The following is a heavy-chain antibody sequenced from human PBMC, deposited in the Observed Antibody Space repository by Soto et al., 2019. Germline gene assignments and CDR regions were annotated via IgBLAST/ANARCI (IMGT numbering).Heavy chain of an antibody. CDR2: VYHSGST. J-gene: IGHJ4*02. V-gene: IGHV4-4*02. Sequence: QVQLQESGPGLVQPSGTLSLTCAVSSGALTSSNWWSWVRQPPGRGLEWIGEVYHSGSTSYNPSLKSRFTMSVDKSKNHFSLKLSSVTAADTAVYYCAPAVAGIPYLDSWGQGILVTVSS. D-gene: IGHD6-19*01. CDR3: APAVAGIPYLDS. CDR1: SGALTSSNW.